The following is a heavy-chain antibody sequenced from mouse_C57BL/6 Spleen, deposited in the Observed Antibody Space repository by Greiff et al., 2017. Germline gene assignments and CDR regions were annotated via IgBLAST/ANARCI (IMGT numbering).Heavy chain of an antibody. CDR1: GYTFTSYW. V-gene: IGHV1-55*01. CDR2: IYPGSGST. D-gene: IGHD2-4*01. J-gene: IGHJ4*01. CDR3: ARKGNYDDYAMDY. Sequence: QVQLQQPGAELVKPGASVKMSCKASGYTFTSYWITWVKQRPGQGLEWIGDIYPGSGSTNYNEKFKSKATLTVDTSSSTAYMQLSSLTSEDSAVYYCARKGNYDDYAMDYWGQGTSGTVSS.